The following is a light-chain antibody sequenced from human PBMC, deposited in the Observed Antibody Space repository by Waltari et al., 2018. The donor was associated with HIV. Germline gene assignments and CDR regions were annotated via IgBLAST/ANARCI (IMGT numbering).Light chain of an antibody. CDR3: SSYTTENTVV. J-gene: IGLJ2*01. Sequence: QPALTQPAPVSGSPGQSITLSCTGTTNDIGTYNYVSWYQLLPGRPPKVIIFHVTARPPGVSARFSAYKSGYTASVGISGRQSEDEADYFCSSYTTENTVVFGGGTRLSVL. CDR1: TNDIGTYNY. CDR2: HVT. V-gene: IGLV2-14*03.